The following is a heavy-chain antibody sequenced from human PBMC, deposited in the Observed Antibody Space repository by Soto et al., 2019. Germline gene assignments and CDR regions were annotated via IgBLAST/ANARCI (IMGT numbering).Heavy chain of an antibody. CDR1: GFTFSSYG. CDR2: ISYDGSNK. V-gene: IGHV3-30*18. D-gene: IGHD3-10*01. CDR3: AKAYGSGSYYYFDY. Sequence: QVQLVESGGGVVQPGRSLRLSCAASGFTFSSYGMHWVRQAPGKGLEWVAVISYDGSNKYYADSVKGRFTISRDNSKNTLYLQMNSRRAEDTAVYYCAKAYGSGSYYYFDYWGQGTLVTVSS. J-gene: IGHJ4*02.